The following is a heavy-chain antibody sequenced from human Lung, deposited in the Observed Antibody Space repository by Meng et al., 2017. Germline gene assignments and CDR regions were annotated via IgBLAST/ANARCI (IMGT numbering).Heavy chain of an antibody. CDR3: ARDEDISAAGKLFGDY. J-gene: IGHJ4*02. Sequence: VQLVQSGAEGKRLGASVKASCKASGYTVPDYWLHWGRRAPGQGLEWMGRINPKSGDTHYAQRLQGRVTMTGYTSISTAYMELSGLRSDDTAMYYCARDEDISAAGKLFGDYWGQGTLVTVSS. V-gene: IGHV1-2*06. D-gene: IGHD6-13*01. CDR1: GYTVPDYW. CDR2: INPKSGDT.